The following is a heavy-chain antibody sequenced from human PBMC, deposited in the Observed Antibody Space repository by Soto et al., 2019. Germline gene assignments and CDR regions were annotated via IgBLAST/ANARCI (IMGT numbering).Heavy chain of an antibody. D-gene: IGHD3-3*01. CDR1: GGSISSYY. CDR3: ARHQRGYDFGRGYYYYKVV. J-gene: IGHJ6*03. CDR2: IYYSGST. V-gene: IGHV4-59*04. Sequence: SETLSLTCTVSGGSISSYYWSWIRQPPGKGLEWIGYIYYSGSTYYNPSLKSRVTISVDTSKNQFSLKLSSVTAADTAVYYCARHQRGYDFGRGYYYYKVVWGTDTTLTVSS.